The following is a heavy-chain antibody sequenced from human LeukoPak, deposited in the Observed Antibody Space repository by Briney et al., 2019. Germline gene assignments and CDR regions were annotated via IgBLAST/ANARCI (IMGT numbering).Heavy chain of an antibody. Sequence: PGGSLRLSCAASGFTFSSYPMSRVRQAPGKGLEGVSAIRLGGVNTYYADSVKGRFTVSRVNSKNTLYLQMNSLRVEDTAVYYCAKNVMYSSSAVDYWGQGTLVTVSS. CDR2: IRLGGVNT. CDR3: AKNVMYSSSAVDY. J-gene: IGHJ4*02. CDR1: GFTFSSYP. V-gene: IGHV3-23*01. D-gene: IGHD6-6*01.